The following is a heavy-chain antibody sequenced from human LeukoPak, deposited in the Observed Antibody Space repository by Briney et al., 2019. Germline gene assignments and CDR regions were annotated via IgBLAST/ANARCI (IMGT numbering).Heavy chain of an antibody. V-gene: IGHV1-2*02. Sequence: VASVKVSRKASGYTFTGYYMHWVRQAPGQGLEWMGWINPNRGGTNYAQKFQGRVTMTRDTSISTAYMELSRLRSDDTAVYYCARDKGYCTNGVCLGSNWFDPWGQGTLVTVSS. CDR3: ARDKGYCTNGVCLGSNWFDP. CDR2: INPNRGGT. D-gene: IGHD2-8*01. J-gene: IGHJ5*02. CDR1: GYTFTGYY.